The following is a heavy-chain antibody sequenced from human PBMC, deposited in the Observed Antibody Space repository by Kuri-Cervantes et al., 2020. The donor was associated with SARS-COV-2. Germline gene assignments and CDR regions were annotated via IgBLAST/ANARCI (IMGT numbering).Heavy chain of an antibody. Sequence: SVKVSCKASGCTFINYAIRWVRQAPGQGLEWMGGIIPIFGTAKYAQKFQGRVTITGDESTSTAYMEVSSLRSEDTAVYYCAYRGLMVRGVSTFDPWGQGTLVTVSS. V-gene: IGHV1-69*13. D-gene: IGHD3-10*01. J-gene: IGHJ5*02. CDR1: GCTFINYA. CDR3: AYRGLMVRGVSTFDP. CDR2: IIPIFGTA.